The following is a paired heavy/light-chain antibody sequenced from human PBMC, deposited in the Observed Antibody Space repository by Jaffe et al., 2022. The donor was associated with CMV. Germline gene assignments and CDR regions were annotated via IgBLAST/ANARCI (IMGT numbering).Heavy chain of an antibody. D-gene: IGHD3-16*02. CDR2: ISYSGNS. V-gene: IGHV4-39*01. Sequence: QLQLQESGPGLVKPSETLSLTCTVSGGSISTSSSYWDWIRQSPGQRLEWIGNISYSGNSYCNPSLKSRVTISIDTSKNQFSLTLDSVTAADTAIYYCARHLSWPAGDVFDIWGQGTMVTVSS. CDR1: GGSISTSSSY. CDR3: ARHLSWPAGDVFDI. J-gene: IGHJ3*02.
Light chain of an antibody. CDR1: ESISSN. CDR3: QQYDNRAPVVHT. CDR2: GAS. J-gene: IGKJ2*01. Sequence: EIVLTQSPATLSVSPGERATLSCRASESISSNLAWYQQKPGQAPRLLIYGASTRATGIPARFSGSGSGTQFTLTITGLQSEDFGLYFCQQYDNRAPVVHTFGQGTKLEI. V-gene: IGKV3-15*01.